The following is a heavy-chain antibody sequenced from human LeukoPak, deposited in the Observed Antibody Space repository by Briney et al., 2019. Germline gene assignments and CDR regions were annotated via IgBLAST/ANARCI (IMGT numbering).Heavy chain of an antibody. CDR1: GFTFSSYS. Sequence: GGSLRLSCAASGFTFSSYSVNWVRQAPGKGLEWVSSISSSSSYIYYADSVKGRFTISRDNAKNSLYLQMNSLRAEDTAVYYCARDPNSSGWYLDDAFDIWGQGTMVTVSS. D-gene: IGHD6-19*01. J-gene: IGHJ3*02. CDR3: ARDPNSSGWYLDDAFDI. V-gene: IGHV3-21*01. CDR2: ISSSSSYI.